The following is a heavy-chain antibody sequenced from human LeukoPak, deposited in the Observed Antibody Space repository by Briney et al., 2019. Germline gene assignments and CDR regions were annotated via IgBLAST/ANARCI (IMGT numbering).Heavy chain of an antibody. V-gene: IGHV1-18*01. J-gene: IGHJ4*02. CDR2: ISAYTGNT. CDR3: ARRTRRGINDYGDSQFDY. CDR1: GYTFTSYG. Sequence: GASVKVSCKASGYTFTSYGISWVRQAPGQGLEWMGWISAYTGNTNYAQKLQGRVTMTTDTSTSTAYMELRSLRSDDTAVYYCARRTRRGINDYGDSQFDYWGQGTLVTVSS. D-gene: IGHD4-17*01.